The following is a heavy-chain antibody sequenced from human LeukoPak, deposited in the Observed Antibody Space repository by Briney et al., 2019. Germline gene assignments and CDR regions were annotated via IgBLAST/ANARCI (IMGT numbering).Heavy chain of an antibody. J-gene: IGHJ4*02. Sequence: SETLSLTCTVSGGPLSAYYWTWIRQPPGKGLDWIGYIYDSGSTNYNPSLKSRVTISVDTSKNQFSLKLTSVTAADTAVYYCATGETGSTLGGYWGQGTLVTVSS. CDR2: IYDSGST. CDR1: GGPLSAYY. D-gene: IGHD1-1*01. CDR3: ATGETGSTLGGY. V-gene: IGHV4-59*01.